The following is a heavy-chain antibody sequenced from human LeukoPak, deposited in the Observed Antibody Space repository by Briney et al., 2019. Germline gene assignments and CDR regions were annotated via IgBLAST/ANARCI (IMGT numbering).Heavy chain of an antibody. CDR3: ARELGGIAAAGTGY. CDR1: GYTFTSYY. V-gene: IGHV1-2*02. Sequence: ASVKVSCKASGYTFTSYYMHWVRQAPGQGLEWMGIINPNSGGTNYAQKFQGRVTMTRDTSISTAYMELSRLRSDDTAVYYCARELGGIAAAGTGYWGQGTLVTVSS. D-gene: IGHD6-13*01. J-gene: IGHJ4*02. CDR2: INPNSGGT.